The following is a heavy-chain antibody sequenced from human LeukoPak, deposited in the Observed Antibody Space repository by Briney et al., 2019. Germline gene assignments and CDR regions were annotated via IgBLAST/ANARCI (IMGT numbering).Heavy chain of an antibody. CDR1: GFTFSNYG. D-gene: IGHD5-24*01. Sequence: GGSLRLSCAASGFTFSNYGLSWVRQAPGKGLEWVSVIYADGGTYYADSLKGRFTTSRDISENTVYLQMNSLRAEDTATYYCTRWMGTSFYYYMDVWGKGTTVIISS. CDR2: IYADGGT. J-gene: IGHJ6*03. V-gene: IGHV3-53*01. CDR3: TRWMGTSFYYYMDV.